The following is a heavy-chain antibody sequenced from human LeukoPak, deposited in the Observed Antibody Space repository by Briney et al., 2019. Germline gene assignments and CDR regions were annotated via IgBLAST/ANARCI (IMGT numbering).Heavy chain of an antibody. Sequence: ASVKVSCKASGYTFTGYYMHWVRQAPGQGLEWMGWINPNSGGTNYAQKFQGRVTMTRDTSISTAYMELSRLRSDDTAVYCCATLLGGGYCSGGSCRYYFDYWGQGTLVTVSS. CDR2: INPNSGGT. J-gene: IGHJ4*02. D-gene: IGHD2-15*01. CDR1: GYTFTGYY. CDR3: ATLLGGGYCSGGSCRYYFDY. V-gene: IGHV1-2*02.